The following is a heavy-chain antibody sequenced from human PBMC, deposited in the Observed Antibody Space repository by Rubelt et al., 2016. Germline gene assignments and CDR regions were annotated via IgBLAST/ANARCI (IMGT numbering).Heavy chain of an antibody. V-gene: IGHV4-59*08. D-gene: IGHD6-19*01. CDR2: IYYSGST. CDR1: GGPISSYY. Sequence: QVQLQESGPGLVKPSETLSLTCTVSGGPISSYYWSWIRQPPGKGLEWIGYIYYSGSTNYNPSLKSRVTISVDTSKNQFSLKLSSVTAADTAVYYCARYRIAVAGVDYWGQGTLVTVSS. J-gene: IGHJ4*02. CDR3: ARYRIAVAGVDY.